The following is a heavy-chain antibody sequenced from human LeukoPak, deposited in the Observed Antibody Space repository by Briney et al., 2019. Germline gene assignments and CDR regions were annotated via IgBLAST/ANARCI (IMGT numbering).Heavy chain of an antibody. D-gene: IGHD2-21*02. CDR1: GGSISSSNW. V-gene: IGHV4-4*02. J-gene: IGHJ4*02. Sequence: RPSGTLSLTCAVSGGSISSSNWWSWVRQPPGKGLEWIGEIYHSGSTNYNPSLKSRVTISVDKSKNQFSLKLSSVTAADTAVYYCARSRFSPRSYCGGDCQGETTFFDYWGQGTLVTVSS. CDR2: IYHSGST. CDR3: ARSRFSPRSYCGGDCQGETTFFDY.